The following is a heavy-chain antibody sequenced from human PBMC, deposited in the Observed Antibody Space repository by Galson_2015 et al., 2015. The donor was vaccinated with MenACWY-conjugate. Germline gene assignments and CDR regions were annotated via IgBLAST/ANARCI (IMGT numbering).Heavy chain of an antibody. V-gene: IGHV3-74*01. CDR1: GFTFSTYW. Sequence: SLRLSCAVSGFTFSTYWMHWVRQGPGKGLERLSRIDNDGNRITYADSVKGRFTISRDNAKNTLYLQINSVRADDTAVYYCSRGGEAKLIIVGGISDIWGQGTTVTVSS. CDR2: IDNDGNRI. CDR3: SRGGEAKLIIVGGISDI. D-gene: IGHD1-26*01. J-gene: IGHJ3*02.